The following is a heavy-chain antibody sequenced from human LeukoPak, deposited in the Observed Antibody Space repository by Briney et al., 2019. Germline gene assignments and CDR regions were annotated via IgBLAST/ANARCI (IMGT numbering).Heavy chain of an antibody. J-gene: IGHJ4*02. CDR2: ISNDGSSK. Sequence: GGSLRLSCAASGFIFNKYTMYWVRQAQGKGLEWVGVISNDGSSKYYADSVKGRFTISRDNAKNSLYLQMNILRAEDTAVYYCARDNYYDSSGYYDYWGQGTLVTVSS. V-gene: IGHV3-30-3*01. D-gene: IGHD3-22*01. CDR1: GFIFNKYT. CDR3: ARDNYYDSSGYYDY.